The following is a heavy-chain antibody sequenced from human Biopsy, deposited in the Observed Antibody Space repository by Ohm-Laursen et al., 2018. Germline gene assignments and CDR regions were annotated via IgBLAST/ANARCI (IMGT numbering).Heavy chain of an antibody. CDR1: GGSVSSGRYY. Sequence: TLSFTCTVSGGSVSSGRYYWSWIGQPPGKGLQWIGYVYYTGSTDYNPSLQSRVTISVDSSKNHFSLRLRSVTPADTAIYYCARDRGYYSDRTVPGYFDLWGRGTLVTVSS. V-gene: IGHV4-61*03. CDR3: ARDRGYYSDRTVPGYFDL. CDR2: VYYTGST. J-gene: IGHJ2*01. D-gene: IGHD3-22*01.